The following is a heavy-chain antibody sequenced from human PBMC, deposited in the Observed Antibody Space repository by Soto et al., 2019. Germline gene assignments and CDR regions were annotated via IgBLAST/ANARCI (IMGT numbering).Heavy chain of an antibody. J-gene: IGHJ4*02. V-gene: IGHV1-46*01. CDR3: ARDLGELGSKFDY. CDR2: INPSGGST. D-gene: IGHD7-27*01. CDR1: GYTFTSYY. Sequence: GASVEVCCKASGYTFTSYYMHWVRQAPGQGLEWMGIINPSGGSTSYAQKFQGRVTMTRDTSTSTVYMELSSLRSEDTAVYYCARDLGELGSKFDYWGQGTLVTVSS.